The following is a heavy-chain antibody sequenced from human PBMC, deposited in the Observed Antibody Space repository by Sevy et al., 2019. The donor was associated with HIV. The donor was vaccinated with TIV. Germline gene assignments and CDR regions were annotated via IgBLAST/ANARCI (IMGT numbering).Heavy chain of an antibody. CDR2: ISGNGVDK. CDR1: GPTLSDYG. Sequence: GGSLRLSCGASGPTLSDYGISWVRQVPGKGLEWVAVISGNGVDKDYAPSAKGRFSISRDNSKNTVFLEMYRLRAEDTAVYYCSKDRVIVQGGTSYFYGMDVWGQGTTVTVSS. J-gene: IGHJ6*02. D-gene: IGHD1-1*01. CDR3: SKDRVIVQGGTSYFYGMDV. V-gene: IGHV3-23*01.